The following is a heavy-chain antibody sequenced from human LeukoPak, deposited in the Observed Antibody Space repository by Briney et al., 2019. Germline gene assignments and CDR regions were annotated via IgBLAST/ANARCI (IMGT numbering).Heavy chain of an antibody. CDR3: AREEGYCSSSSCHIDY. Sequence: GVSVKVSCNASEYXFTGYYLDWVRQAPGQGLEWMGWINPNSGGTNYAQKFQGRVTMTRDTSISTAYMDLSRLRSDDTAVYYCAREEGYCSSSSCHIDYWGQGTLVTVSS. J-gene: IGHJ4*02. D-gene: IGHD2-2*02. V-gene: IGHV1-2*02. CDR1: EYXFTGYY. CDR2: INPNSGGT.